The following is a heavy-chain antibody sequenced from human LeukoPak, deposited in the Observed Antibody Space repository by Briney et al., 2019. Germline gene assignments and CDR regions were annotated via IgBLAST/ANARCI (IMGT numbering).Heavy chain of an antibody. D-gene: IGHD2-2*02. J-gene: IGHJ4*02. CDR2: ISGRDDTT. Sequence: GGSLRLSCAASGFTFSSYAVSWVRQAPGKGLEWVSVISGRDDTTYYADSVKGRFTISRDNSKNTLYLQMNSLRAEDTAVYYCAKEGCTSTSCYSNSWGQGTLVTVSS. CDR3: AKEGCTSTSCYSNS. V-gene: IGHV3-23*01. CDR1: GFTFSSYA.